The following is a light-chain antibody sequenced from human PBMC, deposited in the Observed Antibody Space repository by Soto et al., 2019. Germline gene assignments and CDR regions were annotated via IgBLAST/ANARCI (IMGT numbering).Light chain of an antibody. Sequence: ERVLTQSPSTLSLSPGERATLSCRASQSVSSSYLAWYQQKPGQAPRLLIYGASSRATGIPDRFSGSGSGTDFTLTISRLEPDDFAVYYCQQYGSSITFGQGTRLEIK. CDR3: QQYGSSIT. V-gene: IGKV3-20*01. CDR2: GAS. CDR1: QSVSSSY. J-gene: IGKJ5*01.